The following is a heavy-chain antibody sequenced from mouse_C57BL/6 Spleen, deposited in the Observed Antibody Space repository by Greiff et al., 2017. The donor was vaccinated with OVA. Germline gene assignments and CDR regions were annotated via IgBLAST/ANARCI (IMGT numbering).Heavy chain of an antibody. J-gene: IGHJ4*01. CDR2: IYPGSGST. CDR3: ARGLYDYDGIYYAMDY. Sequence: VQLQQPGAELVKPGASVKMSCKASGYTFTSYWITWVKQRPGQGLEWIGDIYPGSGSTNYNEKFKSKATLTVDTSSSTAYMQLSSLTSEDSAVYYCARGLYDYDGIYYAMDYWGQGTSVTVSS. V-gene: IGHV1-55*01. D-gene: IGHD2-4*01. CDR1: GYTFTSYW.